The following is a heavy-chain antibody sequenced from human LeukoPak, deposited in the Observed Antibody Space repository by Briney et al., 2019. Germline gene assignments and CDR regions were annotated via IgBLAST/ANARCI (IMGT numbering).Heavy chain of an antibody. Sequence: PGRSLRLSCAASGFTFSSYAMHWVRQAPGKGLEWVAVISYDGSNKYYADSVKGRFTISRDNSKNTLYLQVNSLRAEDTAVYYCARDNAVGLWFGELFRSGWFDPWGQGTLVTVSS. CDR3: ARDNAVGLWFGELFRSGWFDP. CDR2: ISYDGSNK. D-gene: IGHD3-10*01. V-gene: IGHV3-30*04. J-gene: IGHJ5*02. CDR1: GFTFSSYA.